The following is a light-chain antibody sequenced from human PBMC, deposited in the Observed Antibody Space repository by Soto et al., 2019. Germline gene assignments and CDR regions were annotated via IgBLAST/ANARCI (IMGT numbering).Light chain of an antibody. J-gene: IGKJ1*01. Sequence: DIQLTQSPSTLSASVGDRVTIPCRASQTNSRCVDWYQQKPGNAPKLLVYDVSVLQRGGPSTLSGSGSGTEFTLTIISLQPDDLATYYCQHYNGFPVTFGQGTKVDIK. CDR2: DVS. CDR3: QHYNGFPVT. V-gene: IGKV1-5*01. CDR1: QTNSRC.